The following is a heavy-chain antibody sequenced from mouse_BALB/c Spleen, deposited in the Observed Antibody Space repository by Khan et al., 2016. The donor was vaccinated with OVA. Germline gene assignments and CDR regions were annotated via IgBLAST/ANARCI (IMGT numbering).Heavy chain of an antibody. D-gene: IGHD2-3*01. CDR1: GFSLTSYG. V-gene: IGHV2-6*02. CDR3: ARWCDGYSSIYAVDY. CDR2: IWSDGST. Sequence: VELVESGPGLVAPSQSLSITCTVSGFSLTSYGVHWVRQPPGKGLEWLVVIWSDGSTNYNSVLKSRLSISKDNSKSQVFLKMNSLQTDDTAIYYCARWCDGYSSIYAVDYWGQGTSVTVSS. J-gene: IGHJ4*01.